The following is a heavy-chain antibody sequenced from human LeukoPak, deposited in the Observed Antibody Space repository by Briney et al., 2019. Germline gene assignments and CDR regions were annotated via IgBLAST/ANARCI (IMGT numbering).Heavy chain of an antibody. V-gene: IGHV1-8*01. D-gene: IGHD3-3*01. Sequence: GASVKVSCKASGYTFTSYDINWVRQATGQGLEWMGWMNPNSRNTGYAQKFQGRATMTRNTSISTAHMELSSLRSEDTAVYYCARGRRFLEWFRPRYYYYYMDVWGKGTTVTVSS. CDR2: MNPNSRNT. CDR1: GYTFTSYD. CDR3: ARGRRFLEWFRPRYYYYYMDV. J-gene: IGHJ6*03.